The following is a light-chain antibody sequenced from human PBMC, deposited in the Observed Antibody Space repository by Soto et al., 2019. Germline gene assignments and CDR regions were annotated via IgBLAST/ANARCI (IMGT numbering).Light chain of an antibody. Sequence: EIVLTQSPATLSLSPVERATLSGRASQSVSSYLSWYQQKPGQAPRLLIYDTSNRATGIPARFSGSGSGTDFTLTISSLEPEDFAVYYCQQYNNWPRTFGQGTKVDIK. CDR2: DTS. V-gene: IGKV3-11*01. J-gene: IGKJ1*01. CDR3: QQYNNWPRT. CDR1: QSVSSY.